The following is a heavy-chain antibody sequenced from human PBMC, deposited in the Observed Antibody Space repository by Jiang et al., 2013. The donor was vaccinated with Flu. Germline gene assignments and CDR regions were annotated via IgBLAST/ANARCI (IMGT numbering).Heavy chain of an antibody. V-gene: IGHV3-23*01. D-gene: IGHD4-11*01. CDR3: AKVRHDYSNYHVGYYFDY. J-gene: IGHJ4*02. CDR1: SYA. Sequence: SYAMRLGPAQASREGGVGVGSSAISGSGGSTYYADSVKGRFTISRDNSKNTLYLQMNSLRAEDTAVYYCAKVRHDYSNYHVGYYFDYWGQGTLVTVSS. CDR2: ISGSGGST.